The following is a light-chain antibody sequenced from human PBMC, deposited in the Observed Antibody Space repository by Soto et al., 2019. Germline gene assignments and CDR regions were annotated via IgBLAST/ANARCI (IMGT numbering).Light chain of an antibody. CDR3: QQYTENWT. CDR1: QGISTW. J-gene: IGKJ1*01. Sequence: DIQMTQSPPTLSASVGDRVTITCRARQGISTWLAWYQQKPGKAPKLLIYRASSLESGVPSRFSGSGSGTEFTLTINSLQPDDCATYYCQQYTENWTFGQGTKVEIK. CDR2: RAS. V-gene: IGKV1-5*03.